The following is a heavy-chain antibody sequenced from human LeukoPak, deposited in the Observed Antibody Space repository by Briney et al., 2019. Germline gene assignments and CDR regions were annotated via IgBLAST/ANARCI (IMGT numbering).Heavy chain of an antibody. Sequence: SETLSLTCAVYGGSFSGYYWGWIRQPPGKGLEWIGEITHSGSTNYNPSLKSRITISVDTSKNQFSLKLRSVTAADTAVYYCARRLRFYYFYMDVWDKGTTVTVSS. CDR3: ARRLRFYYFYMDV. J-gene: IGHJ6*03. CDR1: GGSFSGYY. V-gene: IGHV4-34*01. D-gene: IGHD3-3*01. CDR2: ITHSGST.